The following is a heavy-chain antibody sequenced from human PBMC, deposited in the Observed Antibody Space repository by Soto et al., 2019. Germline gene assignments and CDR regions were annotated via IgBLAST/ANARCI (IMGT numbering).Heavy chain of an antibody. Sequence: QVQLVQSGAEVKKPGSSVKVSCKASGGTFSSYAISWVRQAPGQGLEWMGGIITIFGTANYAQKFKGRVTITADNSTRTADMELRSLRSEDTAVYYCARERPDYYGSGSYTFDYWGQRTLVTVSS. CDR3: ARERPDYYGSGSYTFDY. J-gene: IGHJ4*02. CDR1: GGTFSSYA. D-gene: IGHD3-10*01. CDR2: IITIFGTA. V-gene: IGHV1-69*06.